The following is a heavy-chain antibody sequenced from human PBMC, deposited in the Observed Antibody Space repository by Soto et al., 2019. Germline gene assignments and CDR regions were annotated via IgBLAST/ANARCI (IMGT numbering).Heavy chain of an antibody. V-gene: IGHV1-46*01. CDR1: GYPFTSYY. CDR2: INPSSGST. D-gene: IGHD3-16*01. Sequence: QVQLVQSGAEVKKPGASVKVSCKASGYPFTSYYVHWVRQAPGQGLEWMGFINPSSGSTSYAQKFQGRVTMTRDTSTSTVYMEVSSLRSEDTAVYYCASEMYTTRGSPFDYWGQRNLVTVSS. CDR3: ASEMYTTRGSPFDY. J-gene: IGHJ4*02.